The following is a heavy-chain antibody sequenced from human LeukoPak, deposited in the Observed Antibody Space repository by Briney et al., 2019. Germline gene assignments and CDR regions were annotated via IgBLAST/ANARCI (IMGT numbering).Heavy chain of an antibody. V-gene: IGHV1-69*04. D-gene: IGHD4-17*01. Sequence: GASVKVSCKASGGTFSSYAISWVRQAPGQGLEWMGRIIPIFGIANYAQKFQGRVTITADKSTSTAYMELSSLRSEDTAVYYCARSTVTTSGWFDPWAREPWSPSPQ. CDR3: ARSTVTTSGWFDP. J-gene: IGHJ5*02. CDR1: GGTFSSYA. CDR2: IIPIFGIA.